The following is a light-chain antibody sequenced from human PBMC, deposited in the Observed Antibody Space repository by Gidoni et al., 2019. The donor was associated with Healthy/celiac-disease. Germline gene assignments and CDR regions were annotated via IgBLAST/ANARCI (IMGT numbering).Light chain of an antibody. CDR3: QVWDSSSVV. Sequence: SYVLTPPPSVSLAPGQTARITCGGNNIGSKRVHWYQQKPGQAPVLVVYDESDRPSGIPERFSGSNSGNTATLTISRVEAGDEADYYCQVWDSSSVVFGGGTKLTVL. V-gene: IGLV3-21*02. CDR1: NIGSKR. J-gene: IGLJ2*01. CDR2: DES.